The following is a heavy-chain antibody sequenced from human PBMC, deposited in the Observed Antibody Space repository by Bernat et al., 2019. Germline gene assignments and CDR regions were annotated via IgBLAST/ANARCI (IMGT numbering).Heavy chain of an antibody. D-gene: IGHD1-14*01. CDR2: IYYSGST. J-gene: IGHJ4*02. V-gene: IGHV4-39*07. Sequence: QLQLQESGPGLVKPSETLSLTCTVSGGSISSSGYYWGWIRQPPGKGLEWIGNIYYSGSTYYSPSLKSRVTISVDTSKNQFSLKLSSVTAADTAVYYCARSFRTGFPLDYWGQGTLVTVSS. CDR3: ARSFRTGFPLDY. CDR1: GGSISSSGYY.